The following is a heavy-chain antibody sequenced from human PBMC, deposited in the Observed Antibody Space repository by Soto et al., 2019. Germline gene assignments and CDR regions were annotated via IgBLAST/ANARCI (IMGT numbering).Heavy chain of an antibody. CDR3: ARVASGSYSFYYYYGMDV. CDR1: GYTVTSYY. V-gene: IGHV1-46*01. Sequence: DSVKVSCKASGYTVTSYYMHWVRQAPGQGLEWMGIINPSGGSTSYAQKFQGRVTMTRDTSTSTVYMELSSLRSEDTAVYYCARVASGSYSFYYYYGMDVWGQGTTVTVSS. D-gene: IGHD1-26*01. J-gene: IGHJ6*02. CDR2: INPSGGST.